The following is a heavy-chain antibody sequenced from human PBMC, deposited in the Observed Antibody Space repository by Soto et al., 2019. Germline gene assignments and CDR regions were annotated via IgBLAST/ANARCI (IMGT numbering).Heavy chain of an antibody. CDR1: GGTFSSYA. J-gene: IGHJ4*02. CDR2: IIPLFGTT. Sequence: SVKVSCKAFGGTFSSYAISWVRQAPGQGLEWMGGIIPLFGTTNYAPKFQGRVAITADERARTAYMDLSSLKSEETAVYYCATNNRASYNFDYWGQGTLVTVSS. D-gene: IGHD3-16*01. V-gene: IGHV1-69*13. CDR3: ATNNRASYNFDY.